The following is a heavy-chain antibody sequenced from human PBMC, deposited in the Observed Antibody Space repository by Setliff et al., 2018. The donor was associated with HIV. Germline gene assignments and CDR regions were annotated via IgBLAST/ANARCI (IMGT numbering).Heavy chain of an antibody. Sequence: SETLSLTCTVSGGSISSHYWGWTRQSPGKGLEWVGSISSSGGTSYSAASLKSRVTLSIDTSKNQFSLKMTSVTAADTAVYYCARGGSYGDPNCWLDPWGQGILVTVSS. D-gene: IGHD4-17*01. CDR1: GGSISSHY. V-gene: IGHV4-39*07. CDR2: ISSSGGT. J-gene: IGHJ5*02. CDR3: ARGGSYGDPNCWLDP.